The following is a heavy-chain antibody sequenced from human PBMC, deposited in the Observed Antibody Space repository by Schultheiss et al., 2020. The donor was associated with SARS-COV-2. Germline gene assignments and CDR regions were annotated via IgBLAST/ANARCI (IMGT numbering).Heavy chain of an antibody. D-gene: IGHD1-26*01. CDR1: GGSISSSSYY. J-gene: IGHJ4*02. CDR2: IYYSGST. CDR3: AREGGGYFDY. Sequence: SETLSLTCTVSGGSISSSSYYWGWIRQPPGKGLEWIGYIYYSGSTYYNPSLKSRVTISVDTSKNQFSLKLSSVTAADTAVYYCAREGGGYFDYWGQGTLVTVSS. V-gene: IGHV4-39*07.